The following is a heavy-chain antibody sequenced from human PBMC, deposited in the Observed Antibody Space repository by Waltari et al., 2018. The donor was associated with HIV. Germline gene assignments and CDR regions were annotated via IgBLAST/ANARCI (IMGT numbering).Heavy chain of an antibody. Sequence: VQSGGGVAQPGRSLRLSCTAAAVIISNDALPWVRQSADQRLERVGVITYDGGNPFVTDSVKRRFSISRDNARDTLYLEMKLLKVEDSGIYYCVRRSVIGLDLWSQGTTVSVS. J-gene: IGHJ6*02. V-gene: IGHV3-30*04. CDR3: VRRSVIGLDL. CDR2: ITYDGGNP. D-gene: IGHD3-10*01. CDR1: AVIISNDA.